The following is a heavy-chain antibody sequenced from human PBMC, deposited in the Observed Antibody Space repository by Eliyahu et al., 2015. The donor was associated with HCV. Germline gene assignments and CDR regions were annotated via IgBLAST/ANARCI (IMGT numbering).Heavy chain of an antibody. J-gene: IGHJ6*02. V-gene: IGHV1-46*01. CDR3: AGGVVVPAASRSDYYYYGMDV. CDR1: GYTFTSYY. Sequence: KKPGASVKVSCKASGYTFTSYYMHWVRQAPGQGLEWMGIINPSGGSTSNAQKFQGRVTMTRDTSTSTVYMELSSLRSEDTAVYYCAGGVVVPAASRSDYYYYGMDVWGQGTTVTVSS. D-gene: IGHD2-2*01. CDR2: INPSGGST.